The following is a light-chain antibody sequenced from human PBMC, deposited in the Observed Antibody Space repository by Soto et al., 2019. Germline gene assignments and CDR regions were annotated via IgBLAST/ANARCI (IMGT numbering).Light chain of an antibody. V-gene: IGLV2-8*01. CDR1: SSDVGSYNY. Sequence: QSVLTQPPSASGSPGQSVTISCTGTSSDVGSYNYVSWCQQHPGKAPKLMIYEVTKRPSGVPDRFSGSKSGNTASLTVSGLQAEDEADYYCSSFAGSNNYVFGTGTKLTVL. CDR3: SSFAGSNNYV. CDR2: EVT. J-gene: IGLJ1*01.